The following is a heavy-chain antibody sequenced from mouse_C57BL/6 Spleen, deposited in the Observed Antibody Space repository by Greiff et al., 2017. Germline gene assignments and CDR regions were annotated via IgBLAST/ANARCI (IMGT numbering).Heavy chain of an antibody. V-gene: IGHV5-17*01. CDR3: ARDYGNYAMDY. D-gene: IGHD1-1*01. CDR2: ISSGSSTI. CDR1: GFTFSDYG. J-gene: IGHJ4*01. Sequence: EVQVVESGGGLVKPGGSLKLSCAASGFTFSDYGMHWVRQAPEKGLEWVAYISSGSSTIYYADTVKGRFTISRDNAKNTLFLQMTSLRSEDTAMYYCARDYGNYAMDYWGQGTSVTVSS.